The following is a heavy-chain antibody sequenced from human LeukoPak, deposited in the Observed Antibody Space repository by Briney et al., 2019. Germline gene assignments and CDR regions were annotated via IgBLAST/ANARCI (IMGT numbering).Heavy chain of an antibody. Sequence: SETLSLTCTVSGGSVTTYHWSWIRQPPGKGLEWIGYIYYSGSINYNPSLNSRVTISLGTSKNEFSLELRSVTAADTAVYYCARYPGASGDSYYFDYWGQGTRVTVSS. CDR2: IYYSGSI. CDR1: GGSVTTYH. D-gene: IGHD4-17*01. V-gene: IGHV4-59*02. CDR3: ARYPGASGDSYYFDY. J-gene: IGHJ4*02.